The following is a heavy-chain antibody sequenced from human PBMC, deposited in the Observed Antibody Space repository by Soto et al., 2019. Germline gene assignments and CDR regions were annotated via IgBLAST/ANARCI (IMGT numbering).Heavy chain of an antibody. CDR1: GFTFSNAW. J-gene: IGHJ4*02. CDR2: IKSKTDGGTT. CDR3: TTGGDDFWSGYQYYFDY. D-gene: IGHD3-3*01. V-gene: IGHV3-15*01. Sequence: GGSLRLSCAASGFTFSNAWMSWVRQAPGKGLEWVGRIKSKTDGGTTDYAAPVKGRFTISRDDSKNTLYLQMNSLKTEDTAVYYCTTGGDDFWSGYQYYFDYWGQGTLVTVSS.